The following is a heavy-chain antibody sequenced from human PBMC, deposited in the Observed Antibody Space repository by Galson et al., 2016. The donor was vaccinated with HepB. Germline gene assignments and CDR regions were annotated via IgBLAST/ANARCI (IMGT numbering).Heavy chain of an antibody. Sequence: SLRLSCAASGFPFSSYSMNWVRQAPGKGLEWVSSISSSSSYIHYADSVKGRFTISRDNAKNSLYLQMNSLRAEDTAVSYCARDILWFGELTRVYYFDYWGQGTLVTVSS. CDR1: GFPFSSYS. J-gene: IGHJ4*02. D-gene: IGHD3-10*01. V-gene: IGHV3-21*01. CDR3: ARDILWFGELTRVYYFDY. CDR2: ISSSSSYI.